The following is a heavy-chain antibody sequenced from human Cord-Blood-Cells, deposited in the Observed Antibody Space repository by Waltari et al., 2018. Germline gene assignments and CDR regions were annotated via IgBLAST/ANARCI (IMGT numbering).Heavy chain of an antibody. Sequence: EVQLVESGGGLVQPGGSLRLSCAASGFTVSSNNMRWVRQAPGKGLECVSVIYSGGSTYYADSVKGRFTISRHNSKNTLYLQMNSLRAEDTAVYYCARVTGTYYFDYWGQGTLVTVSS. D-gene: IGHD1-20*01. CDR3: ARVTGTYYFDY. V-gene: IGHV3-53*04. CDR2: IYSGGST. CDR1: GFTVSSNN. J-gene: IGHJ4*02.